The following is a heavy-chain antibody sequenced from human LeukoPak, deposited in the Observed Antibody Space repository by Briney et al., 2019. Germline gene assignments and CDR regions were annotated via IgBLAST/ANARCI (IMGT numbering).Heavy chain of an antibody. CDR1: GGSISSYY. V-gene: IGHV4-59*01. CDR2: IYYRGST. Sequence: SETLSLTCTVSGGSISSYYWSWIRQPPGKGLEWIGYIYYRGSTNYNPSLKSRVTISVDTSKNQFSLKLSSVTAADTAVYYCARGYGSGSYYNNWFDPWGQGTLVTVSS. J-gene: IGHJ5*02. D-gene: IGHD3-10*01. CDR3: ARGYGSGSYYNNWFDP.